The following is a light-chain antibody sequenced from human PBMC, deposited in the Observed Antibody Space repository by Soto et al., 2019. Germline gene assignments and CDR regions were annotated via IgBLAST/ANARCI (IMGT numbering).Light chain of an antibody. V-gene: IGLV2-14*01. CDR1: SSDVGGYNY. J-gene: IGLJ1*01. CDR2: EVG. Sequence: QSALTQPASVSGSPGQSITISCTGTSSDVGGYNYVSWYQQHPGKAPKLMIYEVGNRPSGVSSRFSGSKSGSTASLTISGLRAEDEADYYCSSYTSSTTLYVFGTGTKVTVL. CDR3: SSYTSSTTLYV.